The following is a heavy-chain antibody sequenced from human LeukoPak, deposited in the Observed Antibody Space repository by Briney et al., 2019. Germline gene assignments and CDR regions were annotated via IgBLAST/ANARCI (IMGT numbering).Heavy chain of an antibody. J-gene: IGHJ5*02. V-gene: IGHV4-59*08. Sequence: PSETLSLTCSVSGASISSSYWTWIRQPPGKGLEWIGNIHYSGDTNHNPSLKSRVTISLDTSRNQFSLKLSSVTAAVTAVYYCARGSGCHGSWGQGTLVTVSS. D-gene: IGHD6-19*01. CDR2: IHYSGDT. CDR3: ARGSGCHGS. CDR1: GASISSSY.